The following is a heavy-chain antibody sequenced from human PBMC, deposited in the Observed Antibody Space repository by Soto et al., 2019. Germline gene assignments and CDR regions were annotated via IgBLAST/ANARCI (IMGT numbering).Heavy chain of an antibody. Sequence: GGSLRLSCAASGFTFSSYSMNWVRQAPGKGLEWVSYISSSSSTIYYADSVKGGFTISRDNAKNSLYLQMNSLRDEDTAVYYCARARVRFYDSSGYYGNYFDYWGQGTLVTVSS. CDR1: GFTFSSYS. J-gene: IGHJ4*02. V-gene: IGHV3-48*02. D-gene: IGHD3-22*01. CDR2: ISSSSSTI. CDR3: ARARVRFYDSSGYYGNYFDY.